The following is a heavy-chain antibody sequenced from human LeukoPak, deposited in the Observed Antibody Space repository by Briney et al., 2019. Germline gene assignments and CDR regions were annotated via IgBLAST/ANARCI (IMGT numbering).Heavy chain of an antibody. Sequence: SGPTLVKPTKTLTLTCTFSGFSLSTSSVGVGWIRQPPGKALEWLALIYLDDDKRYRPSLRSRLTINKDTSKTQVVLTMTNIDPVGTATYYCSHGKEMATIRVDAFDIGGQGTMVTIPS. D-gene: IGHD5-24*01. V-gene: IGHV2-5*02. CDR2: IYLDDDK. CDR1: GFSLSTSSVG. J-gene: IGHJ3*02. CDR3: SHGKEMATIRVDAFDI.